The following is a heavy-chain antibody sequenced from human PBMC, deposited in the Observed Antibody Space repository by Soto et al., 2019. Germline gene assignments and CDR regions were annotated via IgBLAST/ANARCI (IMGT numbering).Heavy chain of an antibody. CDR2: INHSGST. V-gene: IGHV4-34*01. Sequence: SETQSLTCAVYGGSFSGYYWSWIRQPPGKGLEWIGEINHSGSTNYNPSLKSRVTISVDTSKNQFSLKLSSVTAADTAVYYCAAGVRGVKGQYYYYYYGMDVWGQGTTVTVSS. J-gene: IGHJ6*02. D-gene: IGHD3-10*01. CDR1: GGSFSGYY. CDR3: AAGVRGVKGQYYYYYYGMDV.